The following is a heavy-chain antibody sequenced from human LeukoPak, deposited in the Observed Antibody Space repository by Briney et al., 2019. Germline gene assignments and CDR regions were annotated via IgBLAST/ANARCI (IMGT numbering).Heavy chain of an antibody. CDR1: GYTFTSND. CDR3: TRAKFDGIDSVPD. D-gene: IGHD1-26*01. J-gene: IGHJ4*02. V-gene: IGHV1-8*01. Sequence: ASVKVSCKASGYTFTSNDINWVRQTTGQGLEWMGWMNPNSGNTGYAQKFQGRVTMTGDTSTNTAYMELSSLTSDDTAVYYCTRAKFDGIDSVPDWGQGTLVTVSS. CDR2: MNPNSGNT.